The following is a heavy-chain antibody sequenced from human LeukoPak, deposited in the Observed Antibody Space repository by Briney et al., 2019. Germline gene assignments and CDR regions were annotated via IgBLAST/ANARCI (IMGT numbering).Heavy chain of an antibody. J-gene: IGHJ4*02. D-gene: IGHD3-10*01. Sequence: SETLSLTCAVYGGSFSGYYCSWIRQPPGKGLEWIGEINHSGSTNYNPSLKSRVTISVDTSKNQFSLKLSSVTAADTAVYYCARAGGRFGELSARDYWGQGTLVTVSS. CDR1: GGSFSGYY. CDR2: INHSGST. CDR3: ARAGGRFGELSARDY. V-gene: IGHV4-34*01.